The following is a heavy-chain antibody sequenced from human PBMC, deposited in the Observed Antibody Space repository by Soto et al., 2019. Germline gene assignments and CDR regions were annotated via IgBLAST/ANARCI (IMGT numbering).Heavy chain of an antibody. D-gene: IGHD3-3*01. J-gene: IGHJ4*02. CDR3: ARGYDFWSGYFDYFDY. V-gene: IGHV3-33*01. Sequence: QVQLVESGGGVVQPGRSLRLSCAASGFTFSSYGMHWVRQAPGKGLEWVAVIWYDGSNKYYADSVKGRFTISRDNSKNTLYLQMNSLRAEDTAVYYCARGYDFWSGYFDYFDYWGKGTLVTVSS. CDR2: IWYDGSNK. CDR1: GFTFSSYG.